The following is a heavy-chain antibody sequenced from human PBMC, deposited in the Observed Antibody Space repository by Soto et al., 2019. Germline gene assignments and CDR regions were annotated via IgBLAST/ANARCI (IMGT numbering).Heavy chain of an antibody. V-gene: IGHV4-59*01. D-gene: IGHD1-26*01. CDR3: ARQSGTYYETRPFAL. J-gene: IGHJ3*01. Sequence: QVQLQESGPGLVKPSETLSLTCTVFGGSISSDFWTWIRQPPGKGLEWIGYFYDSGSIEYNPSLKSPVTKSVAHPSNLFSLQLQSVTAAYTALYFCARQSGTYYETRPFALWGQGTTVTVSS. CDR2: FYDSGSI. CDR1: GGSISSDF.